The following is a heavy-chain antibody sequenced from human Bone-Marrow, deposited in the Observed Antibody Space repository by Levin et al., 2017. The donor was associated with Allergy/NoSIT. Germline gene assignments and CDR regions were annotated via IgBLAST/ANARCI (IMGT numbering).Heavy chain of an antibody. J-gene: IGHJ4*02. V-gene: IGHV3-66*01. CDR1: GFTVRSNY. Sequence: ETLSLTCAASGFTVRSNYISWVRRAPGKGLEWVSIIYDDGSTYYADSVRGRFTISRDNSKNTVYLQMNSLSAEDTAVYYCAREVGLVSAATPGYFDYWGQGSLVTVSS. CDR3: AREVGLVSAATPGYFDY. D-gene: IGHD2-2*01. CDR2: IYDDGST.